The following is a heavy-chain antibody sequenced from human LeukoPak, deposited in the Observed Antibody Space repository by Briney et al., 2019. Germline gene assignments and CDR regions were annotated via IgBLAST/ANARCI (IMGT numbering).Heavy chain of an antibody. J-gene: IGHJ4*02. Sequence: SQTLSLTCAISGDRVSSNSAAWPWVRQSPSRGLERLGRTYYRSRWYNDYAVSVKSRITINADTSKNQFSLQMNSVTPEDTAVYYCAAGSSGSANYYFDYWGQGTLVTVSS. CDR3: AAGSSGSANYYFDY. CDR2: TYYRSRWYN. V-gene: IGHV6-1*01. D-gene: IGHD3-10*01. CDR1: GDRVSSNSAA.